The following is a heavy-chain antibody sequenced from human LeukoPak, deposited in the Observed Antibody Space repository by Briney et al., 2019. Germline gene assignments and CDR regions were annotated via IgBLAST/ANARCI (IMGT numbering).Heavy chain of an antibody. V-gene: IGHV3-23*01. CDR3: AKDDRYCSGGRFYSGY. CDR2: ISDSGGST. Sequence: GGSLRLSCAASGFTFSSYAMSWVRQAPGKGLEWVSTISDSGGSTYYADSVKGRFTISRDNSENTLYLQMNSLRAEDTALYYCAKDDRYCSGGRFYSGYWGQGTLVTVSS. J-gene: IGHJ4*02. CDR1: GFTFSSYA. D-gene: IGHD2-15*01.